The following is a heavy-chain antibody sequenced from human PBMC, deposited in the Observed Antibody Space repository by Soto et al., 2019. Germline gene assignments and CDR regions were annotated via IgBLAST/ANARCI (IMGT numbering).Heavy chain of an antibody. CDR2: INHSGNT. CDR3: ARDAVDP. Sequence: QMQLQQWGAGLLKPSETLSLTCAVYGGSFNGYYWTWIRQPPGKGLEWIGEINHSGNTNYNPSLKSRITISVDTSKNQFSLKLSSVTAADTAVYFCARDAVDPWGQGTLVIVSS. CDR1: GGSFNGYY. J-gene: IGHJ5*02. V-gene: IGHV4-34*01.